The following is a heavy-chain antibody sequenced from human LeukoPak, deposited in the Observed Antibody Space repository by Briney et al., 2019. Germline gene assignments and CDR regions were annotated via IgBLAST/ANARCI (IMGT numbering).Heavy chain of an antibody. D-gene: IGHD1-14*01. CDR3: ARGGPDPWYFDL. CDR2: IYYSGST. CDR1: GGSISSYY. V-gene: IGHV4-59*01. J-gene: IGHJ2*01. Sequence: ETLSLTCTVSGGSISSYYWSWIRQPPGKGLEWIGYIYYSGSTNYNPSLKSRVTISVDTSKNQFSLKLSSVTAADTAVYYCARGGPDPWYFDLWGRGTLVTVSS.